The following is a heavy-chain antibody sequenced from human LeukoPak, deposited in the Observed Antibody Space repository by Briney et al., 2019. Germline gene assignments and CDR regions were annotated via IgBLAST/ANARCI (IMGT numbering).Heavy chain of an antibody. D-gene: IGHD2-21*02. V-gene: IGHV3-23*01. CDR2: ISGSGGST. CDR1: GFTFSSYA. Sequence: GGSLRLSCAASGFTFSSYAMSWVRQAPGKGLEWVSAISGSGGSTYYADSVKGRFTISRGNSKNTLYLQMNSLRAEDTAVYYCAKDRAIVVVTDAFDIWGQGTMVTVSS. CDR3: AKDRAIVVVTDAFDI. J-gene: IGHJ3*02.